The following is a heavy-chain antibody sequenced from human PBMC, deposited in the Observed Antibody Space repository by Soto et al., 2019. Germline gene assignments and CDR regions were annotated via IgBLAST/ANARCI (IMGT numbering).Heavy chain of an antibody. Sequence: GVSVKISCEGSGYRITNSSMGWVRQKPGKGLEWMGIIYSRDSDTRYSPSFQGQVTISVDSSISTAYLQWSSLKASDTAIYYCARARYNHNDGDFAFWRQGSLVPVTS. CDR2: IYSRDSDT. CDR1: GYRITNSS. V-gene: IGHV5-51*03. CDR3: ARARYNHNDGDFAF. D-gene: IGHD1-1*01. J-gene: IGHJ4*02.